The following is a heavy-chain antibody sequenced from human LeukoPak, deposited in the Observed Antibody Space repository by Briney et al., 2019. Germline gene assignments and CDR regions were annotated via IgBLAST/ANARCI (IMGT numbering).Heavy chain of an antibody. CDR1: GFTFSSNG. CDR2: ISGSGGST. D-gene: IGHD6-13*01. CDR3: AKDATAVVGTVYMDV. J-gene: IGHJ6*03. Sequence: GGSLRLSCAASGFTFSSNGMSWVRQAPGKGLEWVSGISGSGGSTNYADSVEGRFTISRDNAKNSLYLQMDSLRAEDTAVYYCAKDATAVVGTVYMDVWGKGTTVTISS. V-gene: IGHV3-23*01.